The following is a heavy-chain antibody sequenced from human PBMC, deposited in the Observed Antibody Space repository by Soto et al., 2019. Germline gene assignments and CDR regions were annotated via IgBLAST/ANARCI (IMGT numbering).Heavy chain of an antibody. J-gene: IGHJ6*02. CDR1: GGTFSSYT. Sequence: QVQLVQSGAEVKKPGSSVKVSCKASGGTFSSYTISWVRQAPGQGLEWMGRSIPILGIANYAQKFQGRVTITADKSTSTAYMELSSLRSEDTAVYYCASRGCSSTSCYVPDYYGRDVWGQGTTVTVSS. D-gene: IGHD2-2*01. CDR3: ASRGCSSTSCYVPDYYGRDV. CDR2: SIPILGIA. V-gene: IGHV1-69*02.